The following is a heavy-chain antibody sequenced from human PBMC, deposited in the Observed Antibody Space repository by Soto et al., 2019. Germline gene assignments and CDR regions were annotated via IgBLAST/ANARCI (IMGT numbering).Heavy chain of an antibody. J-gene: IGHJ2*01. CDR1: GFTFSNYG. D-gene: IGHD6-13*01. CDR3: ARDGANISSWYFDL. CDR2: ISYDGSNK. V-gene: IGHV3-30*03. Sequence: SGGSLRLSCAASGFTFSNYGMHWVRQAPGKGLEWVAVISYDGSNKYYANSVKGRFTISRDNSKNTLYPQMNSLRAEDTAIYYCARDGANISSWYFDLWGRGTLVTVSS.